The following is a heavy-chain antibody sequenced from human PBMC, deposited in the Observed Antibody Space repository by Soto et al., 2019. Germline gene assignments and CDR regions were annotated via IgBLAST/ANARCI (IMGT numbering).Heavy chain of an antibody. V-gene: IGHV3-23*01. J-gene: IGHJ5*02. D-gene: IGHD3-10*01. CDR1: GFTFSSYA. CDR2: ISGSGGST. CDR3: AASVMVRGLTWFDP. Sequence: GSLRLSCAASGFTFSSYAMSWVRQAPGKGLEWVSAISGSGGSTYYADSVKGRFTISRDNSKNTLYLQMNSLRAEDTAVYYCAASVMVRGLTWFDPWGQGTLVTVSS.